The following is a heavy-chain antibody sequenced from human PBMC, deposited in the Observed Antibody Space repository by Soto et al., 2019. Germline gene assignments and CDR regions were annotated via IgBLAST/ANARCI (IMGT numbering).Heavy chain of an antibody. CDR1: GDSISTVDYF. Sequence: ASETLSLTCSVSGDSISTVDYFWAWIRQPPGQALEYIGYIYKSATTYYNPSFESRVAISLDTSKSQFSLNVTSVTAADTAVYFCARGRYGLTGRCFPNWFDSWGQGTLVTVSS. V-gene: IGHV4-30-4*01. D-gene: IGHD1-20*01. CDR3: ARGRYGLTGRCFPNWFDS. CDR2: IYKSATT. J-gene: IGHJ5*01.